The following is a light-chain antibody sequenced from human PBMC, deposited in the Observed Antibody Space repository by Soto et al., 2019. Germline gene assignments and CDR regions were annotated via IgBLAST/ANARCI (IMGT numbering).Light chain of an antibody. V-gene: IGKV1-27*01. CDR2: AAS. CDR3: QNYCNAPET. Sequence: DIQMTQSPSSLSASVGDRVTITCRASQGISSFLAWYQQRPGKVPKVLIYAASTLHSGVPSRFTGSGSGTDFTLTTTNVQPEDVATYYCQNYCNAPETFGQGTKVEI. J-gene: IGKJ1*01. CDR1: QGISSF.